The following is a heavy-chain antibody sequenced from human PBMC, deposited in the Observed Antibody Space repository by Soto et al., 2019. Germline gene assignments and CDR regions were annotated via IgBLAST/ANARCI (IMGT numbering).Heavy chain of an antibody. CDR2: IYHSGST. CDR3: ASVHYYGSGSYPYGMDV. V-gene: IGHV4-4*02. D-gene: IGHD3-10*01. J-gene: IGHJ6*02. CDR1: GGSISSSNW. Sequence: SETLSLTCAVSGGSISSSNWWSWVRQPPGKGLEWIGEIYHSGSTNYNPSLKSRVTISVDKSKNQFSLKLSSVTAADTAVYYCASVHYYGSGSYPYGMDVWGQGTTVTVSS.